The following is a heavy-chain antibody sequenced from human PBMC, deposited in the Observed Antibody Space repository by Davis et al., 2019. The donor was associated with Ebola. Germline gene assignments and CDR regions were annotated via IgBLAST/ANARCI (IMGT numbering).Heavy chain of an antibody. CDR3: ARGYSFSWYICDS. V-gene: IGHV7-4-1*02. J-gene: IGHJ4*02. CDR1: GYTFTRHA. CDR2: INTNTGNP. D-gene: IGHD1-1*01. Sequence: ASVQVSCKASGYTFTRHALNWVRQAPGQGLEWMGWINTNTGNPTYAQAFTGRFVFSLDTSASTAYLEISSLKAEDTAVYYCARGYSFSWYICDSWGQGTLVTVSS.